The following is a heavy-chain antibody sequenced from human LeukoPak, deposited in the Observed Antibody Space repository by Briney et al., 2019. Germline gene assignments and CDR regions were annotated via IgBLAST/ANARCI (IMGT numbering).Heavy chain of an antibody. J-gene: IGHJ5*02. V-gene: IGHV1-46*01. Sequence: VASVKVSCKVSGYTLTELSMHWVRQAPGKGLEWMGVINPSGTGTSYAQKFQGRITMSRDTSTSTVYMELSSLRSEDTAFYYCATDHSMANTAWWFDPWGQGTLVTVSS. CDR1: GYTLTELS. CDR3: ATDHSMANTAWWFDP. CDR2: INPSGTGT. D-gene: IGHD5-24*01.